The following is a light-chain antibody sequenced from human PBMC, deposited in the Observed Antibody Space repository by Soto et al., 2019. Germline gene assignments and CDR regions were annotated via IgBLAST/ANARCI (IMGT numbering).Light chain of an antibody. Sequence: DIQMTQSPSTLSASIGDRVTVTCRASQSISTWLAWYHQKQGKAPLLLINNASSIESGVPSSFSGSGSGTAFTLTIRSLQAGDLATYYCQQYYSFSTFGQGTRVEIK. CDR3: QQYYSFST. J-gene: IGKJ1*01. V-gene: IGKV1-5*03. CDR1: QSISTW. CDR2: NAS.